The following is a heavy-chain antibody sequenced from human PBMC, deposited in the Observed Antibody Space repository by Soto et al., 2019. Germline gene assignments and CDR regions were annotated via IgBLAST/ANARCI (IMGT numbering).Heavy chain of an antibody. CDR2: IYYRGNT. CDR1: GGSISISGYY. V-gene: IGHV4-39*01. J-gene: IGHJ4*02. D-gene: IGHD1-26*01. CDR3: ARGGSYPDYYFDS. Sequence: TSETLSLTCSVAGGSISISGYYWGWIRQPPGKGLEWIGNIYYRGNTHYNPSLKSRVTISVDTSKNQFALHLSSVTAAETAVYFCARGGSYPDYYFDSWGPGTLVTVSS.